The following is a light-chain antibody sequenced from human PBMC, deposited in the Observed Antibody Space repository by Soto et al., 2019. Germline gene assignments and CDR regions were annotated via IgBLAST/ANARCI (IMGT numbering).Light chain of an antibody. Sequence: EIVLTQSPGTLSLSPGERATLSCRASQSINSRYLAWYQQKPGQAPRLLMSGASNRASGIPDRFSGSGSGKDFTLTISSLEPEDFAVYFCQQYGRSPPFTFGQGAKVEMK. CDR1: QSINSRY. CDR2: GAS. J-gene: IGKJ2*01. V-gene: IGKV3-20*01. CDR3: QQYGRSPPFT.